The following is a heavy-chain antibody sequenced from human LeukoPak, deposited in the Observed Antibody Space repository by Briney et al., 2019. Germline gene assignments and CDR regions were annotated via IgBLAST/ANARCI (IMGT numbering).Heavy chain of an antibody. J-gene: IGHJ3*02. CDR2: IWYDGSNK. CDR3: ARDRGQWLVLDAFDI. V-gene: IGHV3-33*01. CDR1: GFTFSSYG. D-gene: IGHD6-19*01. Sequence: GGSLRLSCAASGFTFSSYGMHWVRQAPGKGLEWVAVIWYDGSNKYYADSVKGRFTISRDNSKNTLYLQMNSLRAEDTAAYYCARDRGQWLVLDAFDIWGQGTMVTVSS.